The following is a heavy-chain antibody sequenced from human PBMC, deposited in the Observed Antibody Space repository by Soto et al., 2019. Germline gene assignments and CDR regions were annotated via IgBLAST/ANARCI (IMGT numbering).Heavy chain of an antibody. J-gene: IGHJ3*02. CDR2: ISGSGGST. V-gene: IGHV3-23*01. CDR1: GFTFSSYA. CDR3: AKTIAVAGPDAFDI. Sequence: GESLKISCAASGFTFSSYAMSWVRQAPGKGLEWVSAISGSGGSTYYADSVKGRFTISRDNSKNTLYLQMNSLRAEDAAVYYCAKTIAVAGPDAFDIWGQGTMVTVSS. D-gene: IGHD6-19*01.